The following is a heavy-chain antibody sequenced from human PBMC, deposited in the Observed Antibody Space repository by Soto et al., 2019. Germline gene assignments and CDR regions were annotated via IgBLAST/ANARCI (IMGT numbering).Heavy chain of an antibody. CDR1: GFTFSSYA. J-gene: IGHJ4*02. V-gene: IGHV3-23*01. D-gene: IGHD3-22*01. CDR3: AHSPIVVVIYLFDY. Sequence: LRLSCAASGFTFSSYAMSWVRQAPGKGLEWVSAISGSGGSTYYADSVKGRFTISRDNSKNTLYLQMNSLRAEDTAVYYCAHSPIVVVIYLFDYWGQGTLVTVSS. CDR2: ISGSGGST.